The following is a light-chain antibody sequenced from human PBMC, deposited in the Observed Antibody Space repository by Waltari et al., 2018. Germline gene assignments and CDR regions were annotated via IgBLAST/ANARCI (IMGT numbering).Light chain of an antibody. Sequence: EIQLTQSQYLRSASVGDRVTITCRASQGINNYLAWYQQKPGKAPKLLIYFTSTLQNGIPSRFSGSGSGTEFTLTISSLQPEDFAMYYCQQLNSYPYTFGQGTNLEI. CDR1: QGINNY. V-gene: IGKV1-9*01. CDR2: FTS. CDR3: QQLNSYPYT. J-gene: IGKJ2*01.